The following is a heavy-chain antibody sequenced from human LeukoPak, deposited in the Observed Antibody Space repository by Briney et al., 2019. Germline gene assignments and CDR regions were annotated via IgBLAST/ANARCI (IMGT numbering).Heavy chain of an antibody. V-gene: IGHV4-34*01. CDR1: GGSFSGYY. CDR3: ARGRTAMVNAFDI. CDR2: INHSGST. Sequence: SETLSPTCAVYGGSFSGYYWSWIRQPPGKGLEWIGEINHSGSTNYNPSLKSRVTISVDTSKNQFSLKLSSVTAADTAVYYCARGRTAMVNAFDIWGQGTMVTVSS. J-gene: IGHJ3*02. D-gene: IGHD5-18*01.